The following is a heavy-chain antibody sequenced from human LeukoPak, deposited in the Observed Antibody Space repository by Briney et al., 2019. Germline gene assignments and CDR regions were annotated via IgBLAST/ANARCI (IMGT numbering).Heavy chain of an antibody. D-gene: IGHD3-22*01. CDR1: GFTVSSNY. V-gene: IGHV3-66*01. Sequence: GGSLRLSCAASGFTVSSNYMSWVRQAPGKGLEWVSVIYSGGSTYYADSVKGRFTISRDNSKNTLYLQMSSLRAEDSAVYSCAKASADDTYYFDYWGQGTLVTVSS. CDR3: AKASADDTYYFDY. CDR2: IYSGGST. J-gene: IGHJ4*02.